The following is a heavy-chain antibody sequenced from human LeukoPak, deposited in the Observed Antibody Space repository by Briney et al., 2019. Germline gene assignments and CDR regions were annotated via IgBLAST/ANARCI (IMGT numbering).Heavy chain of an antibody. D-gene: IGHD3-16*02. Sequence: GGSLRLSCAASGFTFSSYWMSWVRQAPGKGLEWVSYISSSGSTIYYADSVKGRFTISRDNAKNSLYLQMNSLRAEDTAVYYCARATGVIQTHFDYWGQGTLVTVSS. V-gene: IGHV3-48*04. CDR3: ARATGVIQTHFDY. CDR2: ISSSGSTI. CDR1: GFTFSSYW. J-gene: IGHJ4*02.